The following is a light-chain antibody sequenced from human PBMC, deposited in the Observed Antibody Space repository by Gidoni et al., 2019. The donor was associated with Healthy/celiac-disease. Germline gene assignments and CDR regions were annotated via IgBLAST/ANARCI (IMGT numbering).Light chain of an antibody. CDR1: QSVLYSSNNKNY. CDR3: QQYYSTPPT. J-gene: IGKJ1*01. CDR2: WAS. Sequence: DIVMTQSPDSLAVSLGERATINCKSSQSVLYSSNNKNYLAWYQQKPGQPPKLLIYWASTRESGVPDRFSGSGSGTDFTLTISSLHTEDVAVYYCQQYYSTPPTFGQETKVEIK. V-gene: IGKV4-1*01.